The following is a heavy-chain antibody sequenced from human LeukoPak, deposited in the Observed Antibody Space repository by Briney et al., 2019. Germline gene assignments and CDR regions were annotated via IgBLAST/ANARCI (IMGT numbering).Heavy chain of an antibody. D-gene: IGHD2-2*01. Sequence: GGSLRLSCTASGFTFSLYAMSWVRQAPGKGLEWISGITGEGAHTWYADSVKGRFTISRDNSKTTMFLQMNSLRAEDTAVYFCAKGTLGYCTSNRCYPFVSWGQGTLVTVSS. V-gene: IGHV3-23*01. CDR2: ITGEGAHT. J-gene: IGHJ4*02. CDR3: AKGTLGYCTSNRCYPFVS. CDR1: GFTFSLYA.